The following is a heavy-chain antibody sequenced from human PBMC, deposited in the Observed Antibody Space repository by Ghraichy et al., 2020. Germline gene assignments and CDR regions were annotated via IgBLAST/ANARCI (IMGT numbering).Heavy chain of an antibody. J-gene: IGHJ4*02. CDR2: IKPDGSEN. CDR3: MRGRAFKCFDY. D-gene: IGHD3-10*01. CDR1: GFTFTSSW. V-gene: IGHV3-7*03. Sequence: GGSLRLSCAASGFTFTSSWMNWVRQAPGKELEWVAGIKPDGSENYHVDSVTGRFTISRDNARNSLYLQMNSLRAEDTAFYYCMRGRAFKCFDYWGQGTLVTVSS.